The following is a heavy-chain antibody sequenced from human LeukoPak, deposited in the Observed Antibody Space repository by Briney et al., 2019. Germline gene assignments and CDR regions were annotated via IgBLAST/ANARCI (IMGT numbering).Heavy chain of an antibody. J-gene: IGHJ4*02. D-gene: IGHD2-15*01. CDR2: INHSGST. CDR1: GGSFSDYY. V-gene: IGHV4-34*01. Sequence: SETLSLTCAVYGGSFSDYYWSWIRQPPGKGLEWIGEINHSGSTNYNPSLKSRVTISVDTSKNQFSLKLSSVTAADTAVYYCARGMLRGRKAGYCSGGSCYSFADYWGQGTLVTVSS. CDR3: ARGMLRGRKAGYCSGGSCYSFADY.